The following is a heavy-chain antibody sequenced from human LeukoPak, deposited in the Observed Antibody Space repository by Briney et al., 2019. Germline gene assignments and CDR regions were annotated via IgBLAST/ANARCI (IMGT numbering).Heavy chain of an antibody. CDR1: GFTFSNYG. Sequence: GGSLRLSCVASGFTFSNYGMHWVRQAPGKGLEWVAFVRYDGNDKNYADSVEGRFTISRDDSKNTLYLQTNSLRAEDTAVYYCARATDGSGYYSFDYWGQGTLVTVSS. J-gene: IGHJ4*02. V-gene: IGHV3-30*02. CDR3: ARATDGSGYYSFDY. D-gene: IGHD3-22*01. CDR2: VRYDGNDK.